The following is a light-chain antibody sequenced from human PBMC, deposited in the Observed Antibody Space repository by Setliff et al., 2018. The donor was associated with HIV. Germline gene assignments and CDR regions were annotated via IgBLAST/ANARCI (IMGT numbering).Light chain of an antibody. V-gene: IGLV2-14*03. CDR1: SSDVGGYNY. CDR3: LSHTSRSTYV. J-gene: IGLJ1*01. Sequence: QSVLTQPASVSGSPGQSITISRTGTSSDVGGYNYVSWYQQHPGKAPKLMIYDVSNRPSGVSNRFSGSKSGNTASLTIPGLQAEDEADYYCLSHTSRSTYVFGTGTKVTVL. CDR2: DVS.